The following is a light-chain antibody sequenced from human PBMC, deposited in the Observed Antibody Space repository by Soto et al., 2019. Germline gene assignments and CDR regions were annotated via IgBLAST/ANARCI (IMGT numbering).Light chain of an antibody. CDR1: QSVSNF. J-gene: IGKJ3*01. Sequence: EIVLTQSPATLSLSPGDRATLSCRASQSVSNFLAWYQHKPGQAPRLLIYDASNRATGIPARFSGSGSGTDFTLTISSLEPEDFAVYYCQQRGIRPVTFGPGTKVDIK. V-gene: IGKV3-11*01. CDR2: DAS. CDR3: QQRGIRPVT.